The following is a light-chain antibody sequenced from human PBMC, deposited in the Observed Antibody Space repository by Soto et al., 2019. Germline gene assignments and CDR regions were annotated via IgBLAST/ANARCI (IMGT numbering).Light chain of an antibody. Sequence: DIQMTQSHSTLSASVGDRVTITCRASQSISSWLAWYQQKPGKAPKLLIYDASSLESGVPSRFSGSGSGTEFTLTIISLQPDDFASYYCQQYKSYPGTFGQGTKVEIK. CDR3: QQYKSYPGT. CDR2: DAS. V-gene: IGKV1-5*01. CDR1: QSISSW. J-gene: IGKJ1*01.